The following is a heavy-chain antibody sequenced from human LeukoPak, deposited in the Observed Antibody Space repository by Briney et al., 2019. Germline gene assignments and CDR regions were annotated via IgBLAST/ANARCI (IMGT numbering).Heavy chain of an antibody. V-gene: IGHV3-53*01. CDR3: ARGRYSSNWYFDY. CDR2: VYSGGGT. J-gene: IGHJ4*02. Sequence: GGSLRLSCAASGFTFSSSAMSWVRQAPGKGLEWVSVVYSGGGTYYADSVKGRFTVSRDNSKNTLYLQMNSLRAEDTAVYYCARGRYSSNWYFDYWGQGTLVTVSS. D-gene: IGHD6-13*01. CDR1: GFTFSSSA.